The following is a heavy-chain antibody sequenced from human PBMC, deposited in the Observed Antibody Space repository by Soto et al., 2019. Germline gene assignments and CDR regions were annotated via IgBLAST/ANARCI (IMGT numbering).Heavy chain of an antibody. V-gene: IGHV1-18*01. CDR1: GYTFNSYG. D-gene: IGHD3-16*01. CDR3: ARVGYEYGYGYF. J-gene: IGHJ4*02. Sequence: ASVKVSCKASGYTFNSYGISWVRQAPGLGLEWMGWISADNGKTNYAQKLQGRVTMTTDTSTSTTYMELRSLRSDDTAVYYCARVGYEYGYGYFWGQGTLVT. CDR2: ISADNGKT.